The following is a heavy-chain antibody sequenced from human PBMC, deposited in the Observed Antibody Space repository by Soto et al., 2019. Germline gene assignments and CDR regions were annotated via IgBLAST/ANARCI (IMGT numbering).Heavy chain of an antibody. CDR1: GYTFTSYC. Sequence: ADVKVSSKASGYTFTSYCISWVRQAPGQGLEWMGWICAYNGNTNYAQKLQGRVTMTTDTSTSTAYMELRSLRSDDTAVYYCASGTVTIFGVVIMGDYYYGMDVWGQGSTVTVSS. CDR2: ICAYNGNT. V-gene: IGHV1-18*01. J-gene: IGHJ6*02. CDR3: ASGTVTIFGVVIMGDYYYGMDV. D-gene: IGHD3-3*01.